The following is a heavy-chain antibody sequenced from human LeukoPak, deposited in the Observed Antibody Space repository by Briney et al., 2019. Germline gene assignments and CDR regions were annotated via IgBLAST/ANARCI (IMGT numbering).Heavy chain of an antibody. CDR3: TRWDWTTTGCYPFDY. CDR2: IRDKANSYAT. V-gene: IGHV3-73*01. Sequence: PGGSLRLSCAASGFTFGGSAIHWVRQASGKGLEWVGRIRDKANSYATAYIASVKGRFTISRDDSKNTAYLQMSSLKTEDTAVYYCTRWDWTTTGCYPFDYWGQGTLVTVSS. CDR1: GFTFGGSA. D-gene: IGHD2-2*01. J-gene: IGHJ4*02.